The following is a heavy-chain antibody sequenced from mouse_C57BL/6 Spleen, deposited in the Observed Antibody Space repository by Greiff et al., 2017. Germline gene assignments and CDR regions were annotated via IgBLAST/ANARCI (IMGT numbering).Heavy chain of an antibody. CDR1: GYAFRSYG. CDR3: ARGDAMDY. CDR2: INPGDGDT. V-gene: IGHV1-80*01. Sequence: QVQLQQSGAELVKPGASVKISCKASGYAFRSYGMYWVKQRPGKGLEWIGPINPGDGDTNYNGKFKGKATLTADKSSSTAYMQLSSLTSEDSAVYFCARGDAMDYWGQGTSVTVSS. J-gene: IGHJ4*01.